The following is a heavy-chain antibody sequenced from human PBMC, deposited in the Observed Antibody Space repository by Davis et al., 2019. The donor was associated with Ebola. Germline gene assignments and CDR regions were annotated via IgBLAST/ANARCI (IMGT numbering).Heavy chain of an antibody. Sequence: AASVKVSCKASGYTFTSYYMHWVRQAPGQGLEWMGIINPSGGSTSYAQKFQGRVTITADKSTSTAYMELSSLRSEDTAVYYCARGDYIWGSYRHLDYWGQGTLVTVSS. CDR2: INPSGGST. CDR1: GYTFTSYY. CDR3: ARGDYIWGSYRHLDY. V-gene: IGHV1-46*01. J-gene: IGHJ4*02. D-gene: IGHD3-16*02.